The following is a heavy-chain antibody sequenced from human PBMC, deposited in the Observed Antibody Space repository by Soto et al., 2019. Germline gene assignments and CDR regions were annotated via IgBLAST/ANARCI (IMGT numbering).Heavy chain of an antibody. J-gene: IGHJ3*01. D-gene: IGHD3-10*01. CDR1: EFSFSDYS. CDR3: ARHPPWHPDYGSKNRAFYL. V-gene: IGHV3-21*01. CDR2: ISSSSSNI. Sequence: EVQLVESGGGLVKPGGSLRLSCAASEFSFSDYSMNWVRQAPGKVLEWVSSISSSSSNINYADSVKGRFSISRDNANKFLFLQLNSLRVEDTAVYFCARHPPWHPDYGSKNRAFYLWGQGTMVTVSS.